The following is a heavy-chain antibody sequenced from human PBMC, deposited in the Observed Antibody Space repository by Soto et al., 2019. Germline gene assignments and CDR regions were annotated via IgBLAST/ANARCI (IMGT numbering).Heavy chain of an antibody. J-gene: IGHJ3*02. D-gene: IGHD4-17*01. CDR3: AKCMTTVTTFPFDI. CDR1: GFTFSSYA. Sequence: EVQLLESGGGLVQPGGSLRLSCAASGFTFSSYAMSWVRKAPGKGLEWVSAISGTGVGTYYADSVKGRFTISRDNSKNTLYLQMISLRAEDTAVYYCAKCMTTVTTFPFDIWGQATMVTVSS. CDR2: ISGTGVGT. V-gene: IGHV3-23*01.